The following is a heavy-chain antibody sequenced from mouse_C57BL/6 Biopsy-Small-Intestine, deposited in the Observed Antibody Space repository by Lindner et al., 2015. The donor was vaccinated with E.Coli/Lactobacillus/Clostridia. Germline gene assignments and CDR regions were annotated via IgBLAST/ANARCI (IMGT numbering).Heavy chain of an antibody. CDR1: GYTFTSYW. CDR2: IYPGNSDT. Sequence: VQLQESGTVLARPGASVKMSCKTSGYTFTSYWMHWVTQRPGQGLEWIGAIYPGNSDTSYNQKFKGKARLTAVTSASTAYMELSSLTNEDSAVYHCSRERNYGPFDYWGQGTTLTVSS. CDR3: SRERNYGPFDY. V-gene: IGHV1-5*01. J-gene: IGHJ2*01. D-gene: IGHD1-1*02.